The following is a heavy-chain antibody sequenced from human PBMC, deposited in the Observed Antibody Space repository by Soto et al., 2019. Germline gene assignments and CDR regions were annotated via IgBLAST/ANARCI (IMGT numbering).Heavy chain of an antibody. J-gene: IGHJ4*02. CDR3: ARGPTDYYDNSANYFLDY. CDR1: GYTFITYG. CDR2: ISTYNGNT. V-gene: IGHV1-18*01. Sequence: QVQLVQSGAEVKKPVASVKVSCQASGYTFITYGVSWVRQAPGQGLDWLGWISTYNGNTRYAERLQGRVTMTTDTTTNTAYMELRNLRSDDTAVYYCARGPTDYYDNSANYFLDYWGQGTLVTVSS. D-gene: IGHD3-22*01.